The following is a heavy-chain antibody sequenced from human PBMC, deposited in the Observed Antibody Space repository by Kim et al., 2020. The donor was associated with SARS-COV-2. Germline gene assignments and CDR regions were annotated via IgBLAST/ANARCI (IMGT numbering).Heavy chain of an antibody. Sequence: GGSLRLSCAASGFTFGDYAMHWVRQAPGKGLEWVSGISWNSGSIGYADSVKGRFTISRDNAKNSLYLQMNSLRAEDTALYYCAKDYDILTGRTGMDVWGQGTTVTVSS. CDR3: AKDYDILTGRTGMDV. D-gene: IGHD3-9*01. J-gene: IGHJ6*02. V-gene: IGHV3-9*01. CDR2: ISWNSGSI. CDR1: GFTFGDYA.